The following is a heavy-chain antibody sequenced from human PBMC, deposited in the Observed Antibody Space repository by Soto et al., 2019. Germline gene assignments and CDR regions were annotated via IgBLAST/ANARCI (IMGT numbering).Heavy chain of an antibody. CDR2: INAYNGNT. J-gene: IGHJ6*03. D-gene: IGHD2-15*01. V-gene: IGHV1-18*01. CDR3: AREYCSGGSCDYMDV. CDR1: GYTFTSYG. Sequence: ASVKVSCKASGYTFTSYGISWVRQAPGQGLEWMGWINAYNGNTNYAQKLQGRVTITTDTSASTAYMELRSLRSEDTAVYYCAREYCSGGSCDYMDVWGKGTTVTVSS.